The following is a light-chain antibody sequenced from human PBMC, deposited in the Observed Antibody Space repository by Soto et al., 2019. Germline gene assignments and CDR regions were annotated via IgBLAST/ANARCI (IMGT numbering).Light chain of an antibody. V-gene: IGLV2-8*01. CDR1: SGDVGGYHY. Sequence: QSALTQPPSASGSPGQSVTISCTGTSGDVGGYHYVSWYQQHPGKAPKLMIYEVTKRPSGVPDRFSGSKSGNTASLTVSGLQAEDEGDYYCSSYADSNNVLFGGGTKLTVL. CDR2: EVT. CDR3: SSYADSNNVL. J-gene: IGLJ2*01.